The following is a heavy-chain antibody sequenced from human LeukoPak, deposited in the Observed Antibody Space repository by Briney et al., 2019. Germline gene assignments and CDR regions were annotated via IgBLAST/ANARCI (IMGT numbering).Heavy chain of an antibody. V-gene: IGHV4-39*02. CDR2: INYSGST. CDR1: GGSISSSSHY. CDR3: ARLSSGSNRRHFDY. J-gene: IGHJ4*02. Sequence: SETLSLTCTVSGGSISSSSHYWGWIRQPPGKGLEWIGSINYSGSTYYNPSLWSRVTISVGTSKNHFSLKLSSVTAADTAVYYCARLSSGSNRRHFDYWGQGTLVTVSS. D-gene: IGHD3-10*01.